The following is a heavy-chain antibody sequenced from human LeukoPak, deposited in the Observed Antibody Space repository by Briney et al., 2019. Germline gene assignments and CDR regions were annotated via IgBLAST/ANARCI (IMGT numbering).Heavy chain of an antibody. D-gene: IGHD1-26*01. Sequence: ASVKVSCKVSGYTLTDLSMHWVRQAPGKGLEWMGGFDPEDGETIYAQKFQGRVTMTEDTSTDTAYMKLSSLRSEDTAVYYCATEVGATRGNFDYWGQGTLVTVSS. CDR3: ATEVGATRGNFDY. CDR2: FDPEDGET. V-gene: IGHV1-24*01. J-gene: IGHJ4*02. CDR1: GYTLTDLS.